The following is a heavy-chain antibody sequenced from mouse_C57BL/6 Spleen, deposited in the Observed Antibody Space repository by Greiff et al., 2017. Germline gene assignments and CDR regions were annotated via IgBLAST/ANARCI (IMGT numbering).Heavy chain of an antibody. CDR2: IYPGDGDT. Sequence: QVQLKESGPELVKPGASVKISCKASGYAFSSSWMNWVKQRPGKGLEWIGRIYPGDGDTNYNGKVKGKATLTADKSSSTAYMQLSSLTSEDSAVYFCARSDGNLFDDWGQGTTLTVSS. CDR1: GYAFSSSW. CDR3: ARSDGNLFDD. J-gene: IGHJ2*01. D-gene: IGHD2-1*01. V-gene: IGHV1-82*01.